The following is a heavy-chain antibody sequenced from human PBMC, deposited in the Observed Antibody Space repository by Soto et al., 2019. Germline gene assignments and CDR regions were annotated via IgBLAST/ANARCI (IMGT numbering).Heavy chain of an antibody. D-gene: IGHD3-22*01. J-gene: IGHJ4*02. CDR2: ISYDGSNQ. V-gene: IGHV3-30-3*01. CDR3: ARGEYYDTSGYYRHY. Sequence: QVQLVESGGGVVQPGRSLRLSCAASGFTFSSYAMHWVRQAPGKGLEWVAVISYDGSNQYYADSVKGRFTISRDNSKNTLYLQMSSLRAEDTAVCYCARGEYYDTSGYYRHYWGQGTLVTVSS. CDR1: GFTFSSYA.